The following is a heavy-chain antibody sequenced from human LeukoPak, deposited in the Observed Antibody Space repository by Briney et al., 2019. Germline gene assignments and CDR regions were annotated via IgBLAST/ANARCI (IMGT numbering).Heavy chain of an antibody. D-gene: IGHD2-2*01. CDR2: ISSSSSTI. J-gene: IGHJ6*03. CDR1: GFTFSSYS. Sequence: GGSLRLSCAASGFTFSSYSMNWVRQAPGKGLEWVSYISSSSSTIYYADSVKGRFTISRDNAKNSLYLQMSSLRAEDTAVYYCARLPVVPAAIIYYYYYMDVWGKGTTVTVSS. V-gene: IGHV3-48*01. CDR3: ARLPVVPAAIIYYYYYMDV.